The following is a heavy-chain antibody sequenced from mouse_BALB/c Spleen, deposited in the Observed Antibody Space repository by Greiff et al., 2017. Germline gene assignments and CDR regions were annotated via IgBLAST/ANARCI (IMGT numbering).Heavy chain of an antibody. Sequence: VQLHQPGAELVKPGASVKLSCKASGYTFTSYWMHWVKQRPGQGLEWIGEINPSNGRTNYNEKFKSKATLTVDKSSSTAYMQLSSLTSEDSAVYYCARVGITTGGWFAYWGQGTLVTVSA. CDR3: ARVGITTGGWFAY. J-gene: IGHJ3*01. D-gene: IGHD2-4*01. CDR2: INPSNGRT. V-gene: IGHV1S81*02. CDR1: GYTFTSYW.